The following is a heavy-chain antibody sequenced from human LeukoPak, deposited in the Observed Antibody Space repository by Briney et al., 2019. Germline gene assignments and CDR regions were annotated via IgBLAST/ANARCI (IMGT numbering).Heavy chain of an antibody. CDR2: MNPNSGNT. V-gene: IGHV1-8*01. CDR3: ARDSHYCGGDCYSDY. J-gene: IGHJ4*02. Sequence: ASVKVSCKASGSTYTSYDIKWVRQATGHRVEWMGWMNPNSGNTGYAQTFPRRVTMTRTTSISTAYMELSSLRSEDTAAYYCARDSHYCGGDCYSDYWGQGTLGTVSS. CDR1: GSTYTSYD. D-gene: IGHD2-21*02.